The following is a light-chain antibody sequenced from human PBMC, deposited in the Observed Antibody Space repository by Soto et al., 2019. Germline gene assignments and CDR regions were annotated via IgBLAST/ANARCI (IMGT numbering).Light chain of an antibody. Sequence: EIVMTQSPATLSVSPGERATISCRASQSVSSNLAWYQQKPGQAPRLLIYGASTRATGIPARFSGSGSGTEFTLTISSLQSEDFAVYYCQQYNNWPLTFGQGTKV. V-gene: IGKV3-15*01. CDR3: QQYNNWPLT. J-gene: IGKJ1*01. CDR1: QSVSSN. CDR2: GAS.